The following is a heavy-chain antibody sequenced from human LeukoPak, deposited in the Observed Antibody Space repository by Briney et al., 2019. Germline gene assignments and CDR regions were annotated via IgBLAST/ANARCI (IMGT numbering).Heavy chain of an antibody. J-gene: IGHJ4*02. CDR2: IKEDGSAN. Sequence: GPLTSSWAAPGFTFGNFLMSWVRQAPGKGREWLGNIKEDGSANWCIDSVKGRFTVSRDNGKNSLYLQMNSLRDEDTAVYYCARSEAVGTVDYWGQGTLVTVSS. V-gene: IGHV3-7*01. CDR3: ARSEAVGTVDY. CDR1: GFTFGNFL. D-gene: IGHD2-21*02.